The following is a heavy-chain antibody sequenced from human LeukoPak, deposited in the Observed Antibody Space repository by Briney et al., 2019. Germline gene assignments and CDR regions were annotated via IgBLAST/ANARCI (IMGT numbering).Heavy chain of an antibody. CDR1: GFTFSSYG. Sequence: PGRSLRLSCAASGFTFSSYGMHWVRQALGKGLEWVAVISYDGSNKYYADSVKGRFTISRDNSKNTLYLQMNSLRAEDTAVYYCAKDMYSSSWYYFDYWGQGTLVTVSS. CDR3: AKDMYSSSWYYFDY. J-gene: IGHJ4*02. CDR2: ISYDGSNK. V-gene: IGHV3-30*18. D-gene: IGHD6-13*01.